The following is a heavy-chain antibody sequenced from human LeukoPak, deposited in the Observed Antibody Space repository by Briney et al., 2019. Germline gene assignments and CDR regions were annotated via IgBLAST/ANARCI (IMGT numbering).Heavy chain of an antibody. Sequence: GGSLRLSCAASGFTFSTNIMSWVRQAPGKGLEWVAVISYDGSNKYYADSVKGRFTISRDNSKNTLYLQMNSLRAEDTAVYYCARATHRYCSGGSCYVSDYWGQGTLVTVSS. CDR3: ARATHRYCSGGSCYVSDY. CDR1: GFTFSTNI. CDR2: ISYDGSNK. D-gene: IGHD2-15*01. J-gene: IGHJ4*02. V-gene: IGHV3-30-3*01.